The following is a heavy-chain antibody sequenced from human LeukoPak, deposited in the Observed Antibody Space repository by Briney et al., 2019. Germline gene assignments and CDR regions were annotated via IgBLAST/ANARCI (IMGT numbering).Heavy chain of an antibody. V-gene: IGHV4-59*08. Sequence: SETLSLTCTVSGGSISSYYWSWIRQPPGKGLEWIGYIYYSGSTNYNPSLKSRVTISVDTSKNQFSLKLSSVTAADTAVYYCARHLHSGSSGGGAFDIWGQGTMVTVSS. CDR2: IYYSGST. J-gene: IGHJ3*02. CDR3: ARHLHSGSSGGGAFDI. D-gene: IGHD1-26*01. CDR1: GGSISSYY.